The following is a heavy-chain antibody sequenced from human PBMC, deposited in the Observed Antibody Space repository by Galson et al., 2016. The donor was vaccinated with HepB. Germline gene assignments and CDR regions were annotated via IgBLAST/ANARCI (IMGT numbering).Heavy chain of an antibody. CDR1: GFPFRSYG. D-gene: IGHD6-19*01. Sequence: SLRLSCAASGFPFRSYGMHWVRQFPGKGLEWLSAINTVGKTFYSYSVRGRFTISRDNSKNTLSLQMNTLYADDTAMYYCAKDDPKWLGLYYFDLWGQGTLVAVSS. CDR3: AKDDPKWLGLYYFDL. J-gene: IGHJ4*02. CDR2: INTVGKT. V-gene: IGHV3-23*01.